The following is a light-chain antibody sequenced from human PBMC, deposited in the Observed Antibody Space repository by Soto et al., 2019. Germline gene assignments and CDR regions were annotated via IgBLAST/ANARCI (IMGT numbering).Light chain of an antibody. Sequence: QSALTQPPSASGTPGQRVTISCSGSGSNIGSNSVNWYQQLPGTAPKLLIYNNNQRPSGVPDRFSGSKSGTSASLAISGLQSEDESDYYCAAWDDSLDGPIFGTGTKLTVL. J-gene: IGLJ1*01. CDR2: NNN. CDR3: AAWDDSLDGPI. CDR1: GSNIGSNS. V-gene: IGLV1-44*01.